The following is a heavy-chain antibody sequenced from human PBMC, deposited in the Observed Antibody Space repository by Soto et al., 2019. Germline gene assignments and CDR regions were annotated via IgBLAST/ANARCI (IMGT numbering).Heavy chain of an antibody. Sequence: GESLKISCKGSGYSFTSYWISWVRQMPGKGLEWMGRIDPSDSYTNYSPSFQGHVTISADKSISTAYLQWSSLKASDTAMYYCARRDSTVTDYYYYGMDVWGQGTTVTVSS. D-gene: IGHD4-4*01. CDR3: ARRDSTVTDYYYYGMDV. CDR1: GYSFTSYW. V-gene: IGHV5-10-1*01. J-gene: IGHJ6*02. CDR2: IDPSDSYT.